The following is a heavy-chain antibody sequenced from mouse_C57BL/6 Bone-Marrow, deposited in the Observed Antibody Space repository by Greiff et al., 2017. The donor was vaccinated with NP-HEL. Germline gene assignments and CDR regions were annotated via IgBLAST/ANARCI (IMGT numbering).Heavy chain of an antibody. CDR2: IYIGNGYT. D-gene: IGHD2-5*01. CDR3: ASAPYYSNLYWYFDV. CDR1: GYTFTSYG. J-gene: IGHJ1*03. Sequence: EVQVVESGAELVRPGSSVKMSCKTSGYTFTSYGINWVKQRPGQGLEWIGYIYIGNGYTEYNEKFKGKATLTSDTSSSLTSEDSAIYFCASAPYYSNLYWYFDVWGTGTTVTVSS. V-gene: IGHV1-58*01.